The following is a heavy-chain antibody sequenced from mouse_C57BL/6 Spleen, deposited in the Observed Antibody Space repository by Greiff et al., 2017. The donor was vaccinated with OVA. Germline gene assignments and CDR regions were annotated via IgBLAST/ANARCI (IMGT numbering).Heavy chain of an antibody. Sequence: VQLKESGGDLVKPGGSLKLSCAASGFTFSSYGMSWVRQTPDKRLEWVATISSGGSYTYYPDSVKGRFTISRDNAKNTLYLQMSSLKSEDTAMYYCARLTRYFDVWGTGTTVTVSS. CDR1: GFTFSSYG. V-gene: IGHV5-6*01. J-gene: IGHJ1*03. D-gene: IGHD2-13*01. CDR3: ARLTRYFDV. CDR2: ISSGGSYT.